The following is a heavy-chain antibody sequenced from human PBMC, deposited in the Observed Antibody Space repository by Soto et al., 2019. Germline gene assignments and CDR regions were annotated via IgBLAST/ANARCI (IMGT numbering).Heavy chain of an antibody. V-gene: IGHV4-34*01. CDR1: GGSFSGYY. CDR2: INHSGST. D-gene: IGHD5-12*01. Sequence: SETLSLTCAVYGGSFSGYYWSWIRQPPGKGLEWIGEINHSGSTNYNPSLKSRVTISVDTSKNQFSLKLSSVTAADTAVYYGARGRGVDIVATIGFPAYYYGMDVWGQGPTVTVYS. CDR3: ARGRGVDIVATIGFPAYYYGMDV. J-gene: IGHJ6*02.